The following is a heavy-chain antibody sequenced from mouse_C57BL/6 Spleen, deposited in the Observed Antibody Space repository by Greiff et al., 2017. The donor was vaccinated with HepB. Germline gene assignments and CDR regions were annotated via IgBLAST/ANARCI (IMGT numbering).Heavy chain of an antibody. Sequence: QVQLQQPGAELVRPGTSVKLSCKASGYTFTSYWMHWVKQRPGQGLEWIGVIDPSDSYTNYNQKFKGKATLTVDTSSSTAYMQLSSLTSEDSAVYYCARRLDLLRSSYYEAWFAYWGQGTLVTVSA. CDR2: IDPSDSYT. D-gene: IGHD2-4*01. CDR1: GYTFTSYW. J-gene: IGHJ3*01. CDR3: ARRLDLLRSSYYEAWFAY. V-gene: IGHV1-59*01.